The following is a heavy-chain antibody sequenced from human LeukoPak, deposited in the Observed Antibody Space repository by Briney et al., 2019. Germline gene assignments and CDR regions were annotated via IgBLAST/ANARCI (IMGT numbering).Heavy chain of an antibody. CDR2: INPNSGGT. J-gene: IGHJ4*02. Sequence: ASVKVSCKASGYTFTSYYMHWVRQAPGQGLEWMGRINPNSGGTNYAQKFQGRVTMTRDTPISTAYMELSRLRSDDTAVYYCARDRGTVTTIRPFDYWGQGTLVTVSS. CDR3: ARDRGTVTTIRPFDY. V-gene: IGHV1-2*06. D-gene: IGHD4-17*01. CDR1: GYTFTSYY.